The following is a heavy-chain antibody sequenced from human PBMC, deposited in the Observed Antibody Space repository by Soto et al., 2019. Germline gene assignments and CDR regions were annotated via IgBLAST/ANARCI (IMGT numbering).Heavy chain of an antibody. D-gene: IGHD2-15*01. CDR3: AKDNRVFCSGGSCFLDY. V-gene: IGHV3-23*01. Sequence: EVQLLESGGGLVQPGGSLRLSCAASGFTFSSYAMSWVRQAPGKGLEWVSAISGSGGSTYYADSVKGRFTISRDNSKNXXXXQMNSLRAEDTAVYYCAKDNRVFCSGGSCFLDYWGQGTLVTVSS. J-gene: IGHJ4*02. CDR2: ISGSGGST. CDR1: GFTFSSYA.